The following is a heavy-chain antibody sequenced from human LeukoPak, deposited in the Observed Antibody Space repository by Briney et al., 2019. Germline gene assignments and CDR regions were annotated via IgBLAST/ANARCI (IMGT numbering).Heavy chain of an antibody. CDR2: INTDGSST. CDR3: AKDMDRDTIFSFDY. V-gene: IGHV3-74*01. CDR1: GFTFSSYW. J-gene: IGHJ4*02. D-gene: IGHD3-9*01. Sequence: PGGSLRLSCAASGFTFSSYWMHWVRQAPGKGLVWVSRINTDGSSTSYADSVKGRFTISRDNAKNTLYLQMNSLRAEDTALYYCAKDMDRDTIFSFDYWGQGTLVTVSS.